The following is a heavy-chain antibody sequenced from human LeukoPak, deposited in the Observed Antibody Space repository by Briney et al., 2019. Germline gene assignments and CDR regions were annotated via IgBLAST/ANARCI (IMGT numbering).Heavy chain of an antibody. J-gene: IGHJ4*02. D-gene: IGHD3-9*01. CDR1: GGSVSSSIYY. CDR2: IYYSGST. V-gene: IGHV4-39*01. Sequence: SETLSLTCTVSGGSVSSSIYYWGWIRQPPGKGLEWIGSIYYSGSTSYNPSLKSRVTISVDTSKNQFSLKLTSVTAADTAVYYCASRNDVLTGYVFDFWGQGTLVTVSS. CDR3: ASRNDVLTGYVFDF.